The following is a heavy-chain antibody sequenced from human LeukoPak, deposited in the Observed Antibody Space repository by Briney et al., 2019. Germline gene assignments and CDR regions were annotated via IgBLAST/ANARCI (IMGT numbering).Heavy chain of an antibody. V-gene: IGHV3-48*01. CDR1: GFTFSSYS. D-gene: IGHD3-16*01. Sequence: GGSLRLSCAASGFTFSSYSMNWVRQAPGKGLEWVSYISSSSSTIYYADSVKGRFTISRDNAKNSLYLQMNSLTVEDTAVYYCARWGDGKKFDYWGQGTLLTVSS. CDR3: ARWGDGKKFDY. J-gene: IGHJ4*02. CDR2: ISSSSSTI.